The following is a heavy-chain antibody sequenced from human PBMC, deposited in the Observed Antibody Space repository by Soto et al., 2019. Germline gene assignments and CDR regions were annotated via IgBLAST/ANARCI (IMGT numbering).Heavy chain of an antibody. Sequence: GGSLRLSCAASGFTFSSYSMNWVRQAPGKWLEWVSSISSSSSYIYYADSVKGRFTISRDNAKNSLYLQMNSLRAEDTAVYYCARREVEKYYYDSSGYSSYYFDYWGQGXLVTVYS. CDR3: ARREVEKYYYDSSGYSSYYFDY. V-gene: IGHV3-21*01. D-gene: IGHD3-22*01. J-gene: IGHJ4*02. CDR1: GFTFSSYS. CDR2: ISSSSSYI.